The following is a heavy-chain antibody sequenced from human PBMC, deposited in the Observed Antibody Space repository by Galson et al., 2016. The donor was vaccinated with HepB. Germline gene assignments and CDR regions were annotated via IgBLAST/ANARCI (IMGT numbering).Heavy chain of an antibody. CDR3: ASHDDSDWDY. V-gene: IGHV4-39*01. J-gene: IGHJ4*02. D-gene: IGHD3-9*01. CDR1: GGSIRGSIYY. Sequence: ETLSLTCTVSGGSIRGSIYYWGWIRQPPGKGLEWIGSIYHSGNTYYSPSLSPSLKSRVTISVDTSKNQFSLKLRSVTTADTAIYYCASHDDSDWDYWGQGTLVTVSP. CDR2: IYHSGNT.